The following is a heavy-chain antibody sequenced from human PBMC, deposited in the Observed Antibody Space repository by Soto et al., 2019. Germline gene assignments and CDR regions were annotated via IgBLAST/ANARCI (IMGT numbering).Heavy chain of an antibody. CDR3: ATRGYSYGYSLYYYYYGMDV. CDR2: IIPIFGTA. CDR1: GGTFSSYA. Sequence: QVQLVQSGAEVKKPGSSVKVSCKASGGTFSSYAISWVRQAPGQGLEWMGGIIPIFGTANYAQKFQGRVTITADESTSTAYMELSSLRSEDTAVYYCATRGYSYGYSLYYYYYGMDVWGQGNTVTVSS. J-gene: IGHJ6*02. D-gene: IGHD5-18*01. V-gene: IGHV1-69*01.